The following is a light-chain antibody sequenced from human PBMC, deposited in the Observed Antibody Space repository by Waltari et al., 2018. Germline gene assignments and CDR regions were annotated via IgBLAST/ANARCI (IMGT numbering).Light chain of an antibody. Sequence: DIVMTQSPDSLAVSLGERATIDCKSSQRVFYRSDNKNYLAWYQHKPVQPPKLLFYWASTRGSGVPFRFSASGSGTDFTLTINNLQAEDVAVYYCQQYYRSRTFGQGTKVEIK. CDR2: WAS. V-gene: IGKV4-1*01. CDR3: QQYYRSRT. CDR1: QRVFYRSDNKNY. J-gene: IGKJ1*01.